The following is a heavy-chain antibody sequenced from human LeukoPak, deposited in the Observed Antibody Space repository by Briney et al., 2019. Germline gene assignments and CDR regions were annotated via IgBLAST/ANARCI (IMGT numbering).Heavy chain of an antibody. CDR3: ASGITMVRGGIDAGNY. V-gene: IGHV4-59*05. Sequence: SETLSLTCTVSGGSISSYYWSWIRQPPGKGLQWIGSIYYSGSTYYNPSLKSRVTISVDRSKNQFSLKLSSVTAADTAVYYCASGITMVRGGIDAGNYWGQGTLVTVSS. CDR2: IYYSGST. CDR1: GGSISSYY. J-gene: IGHJ4*02. D-gene: IGHD3-10*01.